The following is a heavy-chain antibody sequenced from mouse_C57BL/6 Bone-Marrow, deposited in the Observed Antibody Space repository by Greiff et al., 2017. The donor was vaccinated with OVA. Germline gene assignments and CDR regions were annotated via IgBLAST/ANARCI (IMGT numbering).Heavy chain of an antibody. CDR1: GYAFTNYL. J-gene: IGHJ4*01. CDR3: ARSSYYYGH. CDR2: INPGSGGT. Sequence: VQLQQSGAELVRPGTSVKVSCKASGYAFTNYLIEWVKQRPGQGLEWIGVINPGSGGTNYNEKFKGKATLTADKSSSTAYMQLSSLTSEDSAVYFCARSSYYYGHWGQGTSVTVSS. V-gene: IGHV1-54*01. D-gene: IGHD1-1*01.